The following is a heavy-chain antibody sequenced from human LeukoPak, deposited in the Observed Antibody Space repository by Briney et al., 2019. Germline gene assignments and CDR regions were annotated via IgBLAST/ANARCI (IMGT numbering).Heavy chain of an antibody. D-gene: IGHD3-22*01. V-gene: IGHV1-18*01. J-gene: IGHJ4*02. CDR3: ARVSGGFYYDSSGYYSSYFDY. CDR1: GYTFTSYG. Sequence: GASVKVSCKASGYTFTSYGISWVRQAPGQGLEWMGWISAYNGNTNYAQKLQGRVTMTTDTSTSTAYMELRSLRSDDTAVYYCARVSGGFYYDSSGYYSSYFDYWGQGTLVTVSS. CDR2: ISAYNGNT.